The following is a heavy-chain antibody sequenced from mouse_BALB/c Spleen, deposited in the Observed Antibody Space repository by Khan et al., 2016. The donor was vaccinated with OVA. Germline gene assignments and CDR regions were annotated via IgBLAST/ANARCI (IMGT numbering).Heavy chain of an antibody. CDR2: IYPGSGST. D-gene: IGHD1-1*01. V-gene: IGHV1-77*01. Sequence: QVQLKQSGPELVKPGASVKMSCKVSGYTFTDYIITWVKQRTGQGLEWIGEIYPGSGSTYYNEKFKGKATLTADKSSNPVNMQLSSLTSEDSAVYFCARSYDGAWFAYWGQGTLVTVSA. J-gene: IGHJ3*01. CDR1: GYTFTDYI. CDR3: ARSYDGAWFAY.